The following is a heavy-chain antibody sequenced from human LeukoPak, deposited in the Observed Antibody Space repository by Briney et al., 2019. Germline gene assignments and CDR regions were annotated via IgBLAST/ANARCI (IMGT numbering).Heavy chain of an antibody. CDR3: TTDPPRYSSSWYPFDY. V-gene: IGHV3-15*01. J-gene: IGHJ4*02. CDR2: IKSKTDGGTT. D-gene: IGHD6-13*01. Sequence: GGSLRLSCAASGFTFSNAWMSWVRQAPGKGLEWDGRIKSKTDGGTTDYAAPVKGRFTISRDDSKNTLYLQMNSLKTEDTAVYYCTTDPPRYSSSWYPFDYWGQGPRSPSPQ. CDR1: GFTFSNAW.